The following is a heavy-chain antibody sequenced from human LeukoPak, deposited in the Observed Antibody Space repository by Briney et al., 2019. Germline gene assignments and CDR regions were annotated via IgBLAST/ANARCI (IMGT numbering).Heavy chain of an antibody. V-gene: IGHV4-4*02. Sequence: SETLSLTCAVSGDSISSNNWWSWVRQPPGKGLEWIGEIYHRGTTNYNPSLKSRVTISADKSKNQLSLKLSSVTAADTAVYYCARDPGAGIETLDYWGQGTLVTVSS. D-gene: IGHD6-13*01. CDR1: GDSISSNNW. CDR3: ARDPGAGIETLDY. CDR2: IYHRGTT. J-gene: IGHJ4*02.